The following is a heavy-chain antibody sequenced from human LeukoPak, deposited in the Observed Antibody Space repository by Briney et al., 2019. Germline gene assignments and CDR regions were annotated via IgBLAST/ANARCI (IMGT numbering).Heavy chain of an antibody. D-gene: IGHD6-6*01. CDR1: GGSISSHY. Sequence: SETLSLTCTVSGGSISSHYWSWIRQPPGKGLEWIGYIYYSGSTNYNPSPKSRVTISVDTSKNQFSLKLSSVTAADTAVYYCARAYSSSSKIFDYWGQGTLVTVSS. CDR3: ARAYSSSSKIFDY. CDR2: IYYSGST. J-gene: IGHJ4*02. V-gene: IGHV4-59*11.